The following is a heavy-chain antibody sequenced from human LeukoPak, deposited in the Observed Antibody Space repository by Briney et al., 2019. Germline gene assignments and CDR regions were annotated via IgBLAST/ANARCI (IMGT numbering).Heavy chain of an antibody. CDR2: IYFSGST. V-gene: IGHV4-59*08. D-gene: IGHD5-24*01. J-gene: IGHJ4*02. CDR1: GASISSHY. CDR3: ARTSWLQSSFYFEY. Sequence: SETLSLTRTVSGASISSHYWSWIRQPPGKGLDWIGDIYFSGSTNYNPSLKSRVTISVDTSKNQFSLKLSSVTAADTAVYYCARTSWLQSSFYFEYWGQGALVTVSS.